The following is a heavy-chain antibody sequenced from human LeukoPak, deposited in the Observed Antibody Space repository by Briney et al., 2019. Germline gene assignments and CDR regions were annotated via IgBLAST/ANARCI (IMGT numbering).Heavy chain of an antibody. J-gene: IGHJ1*01. CDR3: ARDHTTRAEYFQH. V-gene: IGHV1-2*02. D-gene: IGHD1-26*01. Sequence: ASVKVSCKASGYTFTGYYMHWVRQAPGQGLEWMGWINPNSGGTNYAQKFQGRVTMTRDTSISTAYMELRSLGSDDTAVYYCARDHTTRAEYFQHWGQGTLVTVSS. CDR1: GYTFTGYY. CDR2: INPNSGGT.